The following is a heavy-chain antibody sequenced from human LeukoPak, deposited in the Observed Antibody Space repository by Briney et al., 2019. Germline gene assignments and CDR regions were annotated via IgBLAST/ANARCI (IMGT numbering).Heavy chain of an antibody. V-gene: IGHV1-2*04. D-gene: IGHD2-15*01. J-gene: IGHJ3*02. Sequence: ASVKVSCKASGYTFTGYYMHWVRQAPGQGLEWMGWINPNSGGTNYAQKFQGWVTMTRDTSISTAYMELGRLRSDDTAVYYCARTGRYCSGGSCYSGAGGAFDIWGQGTMVTVSS. CDR2: INPNSGGT. CDR3: ARTGRYCSGGSCYSGAGGAFDI. CDR1: GYTFTGYY.